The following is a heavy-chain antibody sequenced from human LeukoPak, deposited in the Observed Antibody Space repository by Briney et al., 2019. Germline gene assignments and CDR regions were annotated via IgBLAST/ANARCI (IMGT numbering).Heavy chain of an antibody. CDR2: IYHSGST. CDR3: ARIIVVVPAATWKGWFDP. D-gene: IGHD2-2*01. J-gene: IGHJ5*02. Sequence: PSETLSLTCTVSGYSISSGYYWGWIRQPPGKGLEWMGGIYHSGSTYYNPSLKSRVTISVDTSKNQFSLKLSSVTAADTAVYYCARIIVVVPAATWKGWFDPWGQGTLVTVSS. CDR1: GYSISSGYY. V-gene: IGHV4-38-2*02.